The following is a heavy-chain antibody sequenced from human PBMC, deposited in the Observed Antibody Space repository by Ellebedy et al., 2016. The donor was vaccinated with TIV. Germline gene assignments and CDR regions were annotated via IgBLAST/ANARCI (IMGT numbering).Heavy chain of an antibody. CDR1: GYTFTSYY. V-gene: IGHV1-46*01. CDR2: INPSGGST. D-gene: IGHD2-2*01. Sequence: ASVKVSXXASGYTFTSYYMHWVRQAPGQGLEWMGIINPSGGSTSYAQKFQGRVTITADESTSTAYMELSSLRSEDTAVYYCARGYAGYGIEVVPAAMLEYFDYWGQGTLVTVSS. J-gene: IGHJ4*02. CDR3: ARGYAGYGIEVVPAAMLEYFDY.